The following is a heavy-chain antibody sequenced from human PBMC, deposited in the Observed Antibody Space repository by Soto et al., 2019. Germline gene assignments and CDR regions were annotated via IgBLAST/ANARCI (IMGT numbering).Heavy chain of an antibody. Sequence: QVQLVQYGAEVKEPGSSVTISCKASGYTFTRYGISWVRQAPGQGLEWMSWISAYNGETNYAQKVQGRVTMTTDTSTSTACMELRRLRFDDTAVYYCVRDPDGHIDLDYGGQGTLVTVSS. J-gene: IGHJ4*02. CDR1: GYTFTRYG. CDR3: VRDPDGHIDLDY. CDR2: ISAYNGET. V-gene: IGHV1-18*01.